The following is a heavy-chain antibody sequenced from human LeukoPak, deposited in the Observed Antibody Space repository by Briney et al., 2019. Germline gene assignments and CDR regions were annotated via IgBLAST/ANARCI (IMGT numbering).Heavy chain of an antibody. J-gene: IGHJ4*02. V-gene: IGHV4-39*07. Sequence: PSETLSLTCTVSGGSISSSSYYWGWIRQPPGKGLEWIGSIYYSGSTYYNPSLKSRVTISVDTSKNQFSLKLSSVTAADTAVYYCARTGSYYYDSSALLGWGQGTLVTVSS. CDR3: ARTGSYYYDSSALLG. CDR2: IYYSGST. CDR1: GGSISSSSYY. D-gene: IGHD3-22*01.